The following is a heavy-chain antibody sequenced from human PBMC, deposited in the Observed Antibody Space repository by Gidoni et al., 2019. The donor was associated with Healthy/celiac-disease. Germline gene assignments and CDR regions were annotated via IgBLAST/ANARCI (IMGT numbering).Heavy chain of an antibody. J-gene: IGHJ4*02. D-gene: IGHD4-17*01. Sequence: QVQLQQWGAGLLKPSETLSLTCAVYGGSFSGYYWSWTRPPPGKGLEWIGEINHSGSTNYNPSLKSRVTISVDTSRNQFSLKLGSVAAADTAVYYCARVSVRRFDYWGQGTLVTVSS. CDR1: GGSFSGYY. CDR2: INHSGST. V-gene: IGHV4-34*01. CDR3: ARVSVRRFDY.